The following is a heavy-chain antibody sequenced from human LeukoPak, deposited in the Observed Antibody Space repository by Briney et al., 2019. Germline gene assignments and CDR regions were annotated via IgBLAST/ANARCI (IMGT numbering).Heavy chain of an antibody. CDR2: IIPIFGTA. J-gene: IGHJ1*01. D-gene: IGHD3-3*01. V-gene: IGHV1-69*13. CDR1: GGTFSSYA. Sequence: SSVKVSCKASGGTFSSYAISWVRQAPGQGLEWMGGIIPIFGTANYAQKFQGRVTITADESTSTAYMELSSLRSEDTAVYYCAMTLTTIFGVESEYFQHWGQGTLVTVSS. CDR3: AMTLTTIFGVESEYFQH.